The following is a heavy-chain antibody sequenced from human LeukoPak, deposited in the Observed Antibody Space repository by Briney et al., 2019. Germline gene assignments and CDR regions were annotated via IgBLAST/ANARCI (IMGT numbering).Heavy chain of an antibody. CDR1: GGSISSYN. CDR3: ARGGDSYYDIWKNAFDI. Sequence: SETLSLTGTGSGGSISSYNWSWIRQPPGKGLEWISNIYYSGSTNYNPSLKSRVTISVDTSKNQFSLKLSSVTAADTAVYYCARGGDSYYDIWKNAFDIWGQGTMVTVSS. J-gene: IGHJ3*02. D-gene: IGHD3-3*01. V-gene: IGHV4-59*01. CDR2: IYYSGST.